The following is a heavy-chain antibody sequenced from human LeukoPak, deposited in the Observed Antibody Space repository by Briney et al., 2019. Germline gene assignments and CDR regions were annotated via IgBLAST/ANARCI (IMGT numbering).Heavy chain of an antibody. J-gene: IGHJ3*02. Sequence: PSETLSLTCAVSGYSVSSGYYWGWIRQPPGKGLEWIGSIYHSGSTYYNPSLKSRVTISVDTSKNQFSLKLSSVTAADTAVYYCARDIHCSGGSCYPNDAFDIWGQGTMVTVSS. CDR1: GYSVSSGYY. V-gene: IGHV4-38-2*02. CDR2: IYHSGST. D-gene: IGHD2-15*01. CDR3: ARDIHCSGGSCYPNDAFDI.